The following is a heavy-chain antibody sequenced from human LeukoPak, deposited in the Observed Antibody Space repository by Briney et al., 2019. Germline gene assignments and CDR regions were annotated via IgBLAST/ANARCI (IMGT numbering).Heavy chain of an antibody. J-gene: IGHJ4*02. CDR3: AREGYSSGWYVEY. CDR2: ISAYNGNT. Sequence: ASVKVSCKASGYTFTSYGISWVRQAPGQGPEWMGWISAYNGNTNYAQKLQGRVTMTTDTSTSTACMELRSLRSDDTAVYYCAREGYSSGWYVEYWGQGTLVTVSS. D-gene: IGHD6-19*01. V-gene: IGHV1-18*01. CDR1: GYTFTSYG.